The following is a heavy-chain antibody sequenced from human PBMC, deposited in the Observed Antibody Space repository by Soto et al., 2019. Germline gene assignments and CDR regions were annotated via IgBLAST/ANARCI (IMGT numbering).Heavy chain of an antibody. V-gene: IGHV3-74*01. CDR1: GFTFSSYW. CDR2: INSDGSST. Sequence: EVQLVESGGGLVQPGGSLRLSCAASGFTFSSYWMHWVRQAPGKGLVWVSRINSDGSSTSYAESVKGRFTISRDNAKNTLDLQMNSLRAEDTAVYYCARVAGGYCSSTICYGTDYYYYMDVWGKGTTVTVSS. J-gene: IGHJ6*03. CDR3: ARVAGGYCSSTICYGTDYYYYMDV. D-gene: IGHD2-2*01.